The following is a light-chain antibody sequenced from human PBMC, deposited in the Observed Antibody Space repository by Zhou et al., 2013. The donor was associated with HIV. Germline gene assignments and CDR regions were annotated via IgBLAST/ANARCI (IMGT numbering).Light chain of an antibody. CDR1: RSVSTY. Sequence: EIVMTQSPATLSVSPGERATLSCRASRSVSTYLAWYQQKPGQAPRLLIYGASTRATGIPARFGGSGSGTEFTLTISSLQSEDFAVYYCQQYGTSLTFGGGTKVEIK. J-gene: IGKJ4*01. CDR2: GAS. V-gene: IGKV3-15*01. CDR3: QQYGTSLT.